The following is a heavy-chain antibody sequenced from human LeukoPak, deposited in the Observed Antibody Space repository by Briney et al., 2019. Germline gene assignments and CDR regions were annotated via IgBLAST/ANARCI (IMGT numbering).Heavy chain of an antibody. CDR1: GGSISTTNYY. Sequence: PSETLSLTCNVSGGSISTTNYYWGWIRQPPGKGLEWLGNIHYSGSTYYNPSLQSRVTLSVDTSKNQFSLKLTSVTATDTAVYYCARTNPDCDYWGQGTLATVSS. V-gene: IGHV4-39*01. CDR2: IHYSGST. CDR3: ARTNPDCDY. D-gene: IGHD2-21*02. J-gene: IGHJ4*02.